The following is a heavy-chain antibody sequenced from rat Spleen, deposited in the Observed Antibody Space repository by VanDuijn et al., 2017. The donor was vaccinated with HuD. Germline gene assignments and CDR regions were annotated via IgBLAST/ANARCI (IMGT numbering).Heavy chain of an antibody. CDR1: GFSLTSNG. CDR3: ARHWYYSGEGYFDF. D-gene: IGHD1-1*01. CDR2: IWAAGIT. Sequence: QVQLKESGPGLMQPSETLSLTCSVSGFSLTSNGVGWVRQPLGKGLVWMGTIWAAGITNYNSAVHSRLIISRDTSKSQIFLKMNSLQPEDTGTYYCARHWYYSGEGYFDFWGPGTMVTVSS. J-gene: IGHJ1*01. V-gene: IGHV2-72*01.